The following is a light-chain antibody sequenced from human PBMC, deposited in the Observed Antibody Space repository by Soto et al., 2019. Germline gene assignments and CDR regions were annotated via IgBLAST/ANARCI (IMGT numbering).Light chain of an antibody. J-gene: IGLJ2*01. Sequence: QSVLTQPPSVSGAPGQRVTISCTGSSSNIGAGYDVHWYQQLPGTAPKLLIYGNSNRPSGVPDRFSGSKSGTSASLAITGLRAEDEADYYCQSYDSSLSGSVVFGGGTKLPVL. CDR2: GNS. CDR1: SSNIGAGYD. V-gene: IGLV1-40*01. CDR3: QSYDSSLSGSVV.